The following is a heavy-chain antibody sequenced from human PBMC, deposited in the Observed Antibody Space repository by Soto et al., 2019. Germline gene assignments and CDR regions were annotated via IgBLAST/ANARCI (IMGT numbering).Heavy chain of an antibody. D-gene: IGHD6-6*01. Sequence: ASVKVSCKASGYTFTSYYMHWVRQAPGQGLEWMGIINPSGGSTSYAQKFQGRVTMTRDTSTSTVYMELSSLRSEDTAVYYCARDNLVEYSSSPPRGIYYYYMDVWGKGTTVT. CDR1: GYTFTSYY. J-gene: IGHJ6*03. V-gene: IGHV1-46*03. CDR2: INPSGGST. CDR3: ARDNLVEYSSSPPRGIYYYYMDV.